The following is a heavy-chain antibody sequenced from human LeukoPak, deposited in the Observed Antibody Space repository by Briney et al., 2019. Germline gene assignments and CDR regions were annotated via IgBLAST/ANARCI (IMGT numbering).Heavy chain of an antibody. D-gene: IGHD3-22*01. Sequence: SETLSLTCTVSGGSISSYYWSWIRQPAGKGLEWIGRIYTSGSTNYNPSLKSRVTMSVDTSKNQFSLKLSSVTAADTAVYYCASHMRGSGYNAAFDYWGQGTLVTVSS. CDR1: GGSISSYY. J-gene: IGHJ4*02. CDR3: ASHMRGSGYNAAFDY. V-gene: IGHV4-4*07. CDR2: IYTSGST.